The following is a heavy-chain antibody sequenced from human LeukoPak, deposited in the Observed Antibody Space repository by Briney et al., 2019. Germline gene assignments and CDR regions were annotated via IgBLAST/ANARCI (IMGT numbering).Heavy chain of an antibody. CDR2: IYPGDSDT. D-gene: IGHD2-2*01. Sequence: GESLKISCKGSGYSFTSYWIGWVRQMPGKGLEWMGIIYPGDSDTRYSPSFQGQVTISADKSNSTAYLQWSSLKASDTAMYYCASQYCSSTSCSRTEAFDIWGQGTMVTISS. CDR1: GYSFTSYW. V-gene: IGHV5-51*01. CDR3: ASQYCSSTSCSRTEAFDI. J-gene: IGHJ3*02.